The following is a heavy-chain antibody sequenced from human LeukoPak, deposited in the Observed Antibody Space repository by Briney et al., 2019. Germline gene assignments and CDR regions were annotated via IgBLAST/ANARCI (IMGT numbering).Heavy chain of an antibody. J-gene: IGHJ3*01. Sequence: SETLSLTCSVSGGSLSSSSYYWGWIRQPPGRGLEWIGNIYETGSTNYNPSLKSRVTISVDTSRNQFSLKLSSVTAADTAVYYCVRPDDNSFDFWGQGTMVTVSS. CDR2: IYETGST. D-gene: IGHD3-9*01. V-gene: IGHV4-39*01. CDR3: VRPDDNSFDF. CDR1: GGSLSSSSYY.